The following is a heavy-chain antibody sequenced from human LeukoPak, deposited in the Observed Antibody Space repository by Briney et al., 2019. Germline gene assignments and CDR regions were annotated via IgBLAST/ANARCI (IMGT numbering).Heavy chain of an antibody. CDR3: ARENYDFWSGYPLSWFDP. D-gene: IGHD3-3*01. J-gene: IGHJ5*02. V-gene: IGHV4-59*11. Sequence: KPSETLSLTCTVSGGSIRSHHWSWIRQPPGKGLEWIGNLYYSGSTNYNPSLKSRVTISVDTSTNQFSLKVSSVTAADTAVYYCARENYDFWSGYPLSWFDPWGQGTLVTVSS. CDR1: GGSIRSHH. CDR2: LYYSGST.